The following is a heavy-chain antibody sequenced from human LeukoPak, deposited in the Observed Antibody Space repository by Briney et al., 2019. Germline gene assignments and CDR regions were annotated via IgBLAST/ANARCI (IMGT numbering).Heavy chain of an antibody. D-gene: IGHD2-2*02. V-gene: IGHV4-61*01. J-gene: IGHJ5*02. CDR3: AGSPRSYTVGWFDP. CDR1: GGSVSSGSYY. Sequence: SETLSLTCTVCGGSVSSGSYYWSWIRQPPGKGLEWIGYIYYSGSTNYNPSLKSRVTISVDTSKNQFSLKLSSVTAADTAVYYCAGSPRSYTVGWFDPWGQGTLVTVSS. CDR2: IYYSGST.